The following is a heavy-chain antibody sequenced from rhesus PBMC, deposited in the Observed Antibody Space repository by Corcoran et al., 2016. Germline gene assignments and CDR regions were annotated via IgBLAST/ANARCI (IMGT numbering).Heavy chain of an antibody. J-gene: IGHJ4*01. V-gene: IGHV4-80*01. CDR1: GGSFSSYW. D-gene: IGHD6-31*01. CDR3: ARYSRIAAAGFRFDY. Sequence: QVQLQESGPGLVKPSETLSLTCAVSGGSFSSYWWSWIRQPPGKGLEGIGEINGSSGSTNYNPSLKSRVTISKDASKNQFSLKLSSVTAADTAVYYCARYSRIAAAGFRFDYWGQGVLVTVSS. CDR2: INGSSGST.